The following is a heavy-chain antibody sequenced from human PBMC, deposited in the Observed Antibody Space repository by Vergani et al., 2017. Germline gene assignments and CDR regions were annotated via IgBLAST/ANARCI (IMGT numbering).Heavy chain of an antibody. Sequence: QVQLVQSGAEVKKPGASVKVSCKASGYTFTDYFMHWVRQAPGQGLEWMGWINPNSGGTNYAQKFQGRVTMTRDTSISTDYMELSNLRSDDTAVYYCARVGTSSNRDYFDYCGQGTLVTVSS. CDR3: ARVGTSSNRDYFDY. CDR1: GYTFTDYF. CDR2: INPNSGGT. V-gene: IGHV1-2*02. D-gene: IGHD2-2*01. J-gene: IGHJ4*02.